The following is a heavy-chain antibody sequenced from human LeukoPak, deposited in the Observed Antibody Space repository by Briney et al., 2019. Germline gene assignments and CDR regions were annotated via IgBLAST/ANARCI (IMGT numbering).Heavy chain of an antibody. CDR2: IYYSGST. J-gene: IGHJ5*02. CDR1: GGSISSYY. V-gene: IGHV4-59*08. Sequence: SETLSLTCTVSGGSISSYYWSWIRQPPGKGLEWIGYIYYSGSTNYNPSLKSRVTISVDTSKNQFSLKLSSVTAADTAVYYCARQTAAPRGWFDPWGQGTLVTVSS. CDR3: ARQTAAPRGWFDP. D-gene: IGHD6-13*01.